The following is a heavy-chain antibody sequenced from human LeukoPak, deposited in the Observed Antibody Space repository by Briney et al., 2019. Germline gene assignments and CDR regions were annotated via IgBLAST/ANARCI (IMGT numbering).Heavy chain of an antibody. CDR1: GFTFSSYW. J-gene: IGHJ3*02. CDR3: AREGKSIAVAGTGRAFDI. D-gene: IGHD6-19*01. CDR2: IKQDGSEK. Sequence: PGGSLRLSCAASGFTFSSYWMSWVRQAPGKGLEWVANIKQDGSEKYYVDSVKGRFTIFRDNAKNSLYLQMNSLRAEDTAVYYCAREGKSIAVAGTGRAFDIWGQGTMVTVSS. V-gene: IGHV3-7*01.